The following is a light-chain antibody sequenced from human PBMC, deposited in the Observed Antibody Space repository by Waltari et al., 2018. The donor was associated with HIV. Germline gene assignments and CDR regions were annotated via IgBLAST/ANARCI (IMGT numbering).Light chain of an antibody. CDR2: AKN. CDR3: NSRETSGTQLV. Sequence: SSALTQAPAVSVALGQIVRISCPGDSLSNYYATWYQQKPGQAPVLILYAKNSRPSGVPDRFAGSTSGITTSLTIAGAQAEDEADYYCNSRETSGTQLVFGGGTKVTVL. V-gene: IGLV3-19*01. CDR1: SLSNYY. J-gene: IGLJ2*01.